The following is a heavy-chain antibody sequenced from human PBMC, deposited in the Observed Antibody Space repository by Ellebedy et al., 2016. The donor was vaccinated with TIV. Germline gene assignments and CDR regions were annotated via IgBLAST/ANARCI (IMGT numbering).Heavy chain of an antibody. CDR3: ARMLSYTSSSFSSFDS. D-gene: IGHD6-6*01. CDR2: ISPDGIST. V-gene: IGHV3-74*01. Sequence: GGSLRLSCAASGFTFSSYWMHWVRQVPGTGLVWVSRISPDGISTAYADSVKGRFTISRDNAKNTLSLQMNSLRAEDTAVYYRARMLSYTSSSFSSFDSWGQGTLVTVSS. J-gene: IGHJ4*02. CDR1: GFTFSSYW.